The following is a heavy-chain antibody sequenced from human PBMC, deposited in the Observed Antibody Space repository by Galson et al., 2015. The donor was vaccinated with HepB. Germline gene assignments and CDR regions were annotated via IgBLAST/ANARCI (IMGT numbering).Heavy chain of an antibody. D-gene: IGHD2-2*01. J-gene: IGHJ3*02. CDR2: IKQDGSEK. Sequence: SLRLSCAASGFTFSSYWMSWVRQAPGKGLEWVANIKQDGSEKYYVDSVKGRFTISRDNAKNSLYLQMNSLRAEDTAVYYCARRVPFYCSSTSCLHFAFDIWGQGTMVTVSS. V-gene: IGHV3-7*01. CDR3: ARRVPFYCSSTSCLHFAFDI. CDR1: GFTFSSYW.